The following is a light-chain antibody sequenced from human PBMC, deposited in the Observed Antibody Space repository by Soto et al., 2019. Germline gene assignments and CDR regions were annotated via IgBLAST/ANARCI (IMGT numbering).Light chain of an antibody. Sequence: QSVLTQPASVSGSPGQSITISCTGTSSDVGGYNYVSWYQHHPGRAPKLIIFGVNDRPSGISDRFSGSKSGNTASLTIFGLQLEDEAVYYCSSYTTGSTLPWVFGTGTKVTVL. V-gene: IGLV2-14*01. CDR1: SSDVGGYNY. CDR3: SSYTTGSTLPWV. CDR2: GVN. J-gene: IGLJ1*01.